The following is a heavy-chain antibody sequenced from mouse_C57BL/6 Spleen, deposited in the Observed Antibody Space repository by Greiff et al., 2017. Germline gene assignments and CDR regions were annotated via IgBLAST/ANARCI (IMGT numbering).Heavy chain of an antibody. Sequence: EVKLMESEGGLVQPGSSMKLSCTASGFTFSDYYMAWVRQVPEKGLEWVANINYDGSSTYYLDSLKSRFIISRDNAKNILYLQMSSLKSEDTATYYCARDSTVVAFDYWGQGTTLTVSS. D-gene: IGHD1-1*01. CDR2: INYDGSST. CDR3: ARDSTVVAFDY. V-gene: IGHV5-16*01. J-gene: IGHJ2*01. CDR1: GFTFSDYY.